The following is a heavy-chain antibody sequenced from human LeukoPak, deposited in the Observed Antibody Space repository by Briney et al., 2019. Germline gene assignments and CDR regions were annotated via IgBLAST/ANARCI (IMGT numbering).Heavy chain of an antibody. Sequence: PGGPLRLSCAASGFTFSSFPMSWVRQAPGTGLEWVSIIGGNGGGTYYADSVKGRFTISRDNAKNSLYLQMNSLRAEDTAVYYCARDRSRRYYDSSGLDYWGQGTLVTVSS. D-gene: IGHD3-22*01. J-gene: IGHJ4*02. CDR2: IGGNGGGT. CDR3: ARDRSRRYYDSSGLDY. CDR1: GFTFSSFP. V-gene: IGHV3-23*01.